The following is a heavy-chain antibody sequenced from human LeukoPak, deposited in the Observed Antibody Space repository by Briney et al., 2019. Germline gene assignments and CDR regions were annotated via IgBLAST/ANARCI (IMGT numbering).Heavy chain of an antibody. CDR2: IIPIFGTA. Sequence: ASVKVSCKASGGTFSSYAISWVRQAPGQGLEWMGGIIPIFGTANYAQKFQGRVTITADESTSTAYMELSSLRSEDTAVYYCARLEIGLHCSSTSCFRFDPWGQGTLVTVSS. J-gene: IGHJ5*02. CDR3: ARLEIGLHCSSTSCFRFDP. V-gene: IGHV1-69*13. CDR1: GGTFSSYA. D-gene: IGHD2-2*01.